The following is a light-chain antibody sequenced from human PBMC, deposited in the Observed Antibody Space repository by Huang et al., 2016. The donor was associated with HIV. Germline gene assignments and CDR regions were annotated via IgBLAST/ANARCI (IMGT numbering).Light chain of an antibody. CDR1: QTIKNIY. CDR3: QQYDSSQGIS. CDR2: GAS. Sequence: EIVLTQSPDTLSLSPGERATVSCRVSQTIKNIYLAWYQQKPGQGPRLLIYGASSRATDIPDRFSGSGSGTDFTLTINRLDPEDFAVYYCQQYDSSQGISFGQGTRLEMK. V-gene: IGKV3-20*01. J-gene: IGKJ5*01.